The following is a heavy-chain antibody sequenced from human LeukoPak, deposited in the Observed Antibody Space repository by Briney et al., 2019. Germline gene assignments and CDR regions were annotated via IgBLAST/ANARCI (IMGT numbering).Heavy chain of an antibody. CDR3: ARRTISSRAFDI. Sequence: GGSLRLSCVASGFTFDDYAMHWVRQAPGKGLEWVSGISWNSGSMGYADSVKGRFTISRDNAKNSPYLQMNSLRAEDTAVYYCARRTISSRAFDIWGQGTMVTVSS. D-gene: IGHD3-9*01. CDR2: ISWNSGSM. CDR1: GFTFDDYA. V-gene: IGHV3-9*01. J-gene: IGHJ3*02.